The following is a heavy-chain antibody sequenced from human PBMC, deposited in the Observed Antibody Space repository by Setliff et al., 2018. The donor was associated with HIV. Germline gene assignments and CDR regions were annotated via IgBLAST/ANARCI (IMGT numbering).Heavy chain of an antibody. Sequence: GGSLRLSCAASGFTFSRYPMSWVRQAPGKGLEWVSSLSEGGYDTYYADSVKGRFTISRDNSKNTLYLQMNSLRAEDTAVYYCAKSGTGIIYFDYWGQGTLVTVSS. CDR2: LSEGGYDT. CDR3: AKSGTGIIYFDY. V-gene: IGHV3-23*01. D-gene: IGHD1-1*01. CDR1: GFTFSRYP. J-gene: IGHJ4*02.